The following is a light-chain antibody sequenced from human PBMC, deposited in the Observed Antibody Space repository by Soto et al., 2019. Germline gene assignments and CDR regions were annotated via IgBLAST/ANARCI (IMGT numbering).Light chain of an antibody. CDR1: QSVSTY. CDR3: QQRSNWPPT. CDR2: DAS. Sequence: EIMLTQSPDTLPLSPGNRATLSCRASQSVSTYLAWYQQKPGQPPRLLIYDASNRATGIPARFSGSGSGTDFTLTISSLEPEDFAVYYCQQRSNWPPTFGQGTKVEIK. J-gene: IGKJ1*01. V-gene: IGKV3-11*01.